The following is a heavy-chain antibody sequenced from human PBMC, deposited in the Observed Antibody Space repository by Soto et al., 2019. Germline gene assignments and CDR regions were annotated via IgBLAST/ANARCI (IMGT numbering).Heavy chain of an antibody. CDR3: AREIFGVIISGGRDAFDI. CDR2: IIPIFGTA. J-gene: IGHJ3*02. Sequence: SVKVSCKASGGTFSTYAISWVRQAPGQGLEWMGGIIPIFGTAKYAQKFQGRVTITADESTSTAYMELSSLRSEDTAVYYCAREIFGVIISGGRDAFDIWGQGTMVTVS. V-gene: IGHV1-69*13. CDR1: GGTFSTYA. D-gene: IGHD3-3*01.